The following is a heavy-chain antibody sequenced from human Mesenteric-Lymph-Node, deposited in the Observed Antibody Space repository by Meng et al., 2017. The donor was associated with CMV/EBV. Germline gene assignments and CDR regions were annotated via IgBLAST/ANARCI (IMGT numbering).Heavy chain of an antibody. CDR2: LNPSDGGT. V-gene: IGHV1-46*01. CDR1: GYTFTSYY. D-gene: IGHD4-11*01. Sequence: ASVKVSCKASGYTFTSYYMHWVRQAPGQGLEWMGLLNPSDGGTNYAQNFQGRVTMTRDMSTSTVYMELNSLRSEDTAVYYCARTYATTVTRAFDYWGQGTLVTVSS. J-gene: IGHJ4*02. CDR3: ARTYATTVTRAFDY.